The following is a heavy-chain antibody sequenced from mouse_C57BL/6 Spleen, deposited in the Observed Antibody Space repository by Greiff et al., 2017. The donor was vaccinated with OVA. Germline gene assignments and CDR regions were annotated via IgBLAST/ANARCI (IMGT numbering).Heavy chain of an antibody. Sequence: VHVKQSGAELVRPGASVKLSCTASGFNIKDYYMHWVKQRPEQGLEWIGRIDPEDGDTEYAPKFQGKATMTADTSSNTAYLQLSSLTSEDTAVYYCTTKAYGSSYYWYFDVWGTGTTVTVSS. CDR2: IDPEDGDT. CDR1: GFNIKDYY. V-gene: IGHV14-1*01. CDR3: TTKAYGSSYYWYFDV. J-gene: IGHJ1*03. D-gene: IGHD1-1*01.